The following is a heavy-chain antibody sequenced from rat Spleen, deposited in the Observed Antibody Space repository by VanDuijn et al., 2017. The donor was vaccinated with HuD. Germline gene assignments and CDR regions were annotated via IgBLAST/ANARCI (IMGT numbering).Heavy chain of an antibody. J-gene: IGHJ1*01. V-gene: IGHV5-29*01. CDR1: GFIFSDCY. CDR3: VRQGYLRDWYFDF. Sequence: EVQLVESDGGLVQPGRSLKLSCATSGFIFSDCYMAWVRQAPTKGLEWVATISYDGSSTYYRDSVKGRFTASRNNAKSNLYLEMDSLRSEDTATYYCVRQGYLRDWYFDFWGPGTMVTVSS. D-gene: IGHD2-7*01. CDR2: ISYDGSST.